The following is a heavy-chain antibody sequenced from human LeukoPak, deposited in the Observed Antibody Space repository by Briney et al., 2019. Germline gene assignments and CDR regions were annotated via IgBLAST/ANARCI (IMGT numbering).Heavy chain of an antibody. CDR3: ARDRGPCSSTSCYEEFDY. J-gene: IGHJ4*02. Sequence: SETLSLTCTVSGGSISGYYWTWIRQSPGKGLEWIGYVSSTGSTNYTPSLKSRVTISIDTSKSQFSLMLTSVTAADTAVYYCARDRGPCSSTSCYEEFDYWGQGTLVTVSS. CDR2: VSSTGST. V-gene: IGHV4-59*01. CDR1: GGSISGYY. D-gene: IGHD2-2*01.